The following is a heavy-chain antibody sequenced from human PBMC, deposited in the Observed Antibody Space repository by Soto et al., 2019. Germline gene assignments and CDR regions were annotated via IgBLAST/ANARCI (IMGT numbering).Heavy chain of an antibody. CDR3: ARESRFLEWLSLNLFDP. V-gene: IGHV3-48*02. Sequence: EVQLVESGGGLVQPGGSLRLSCAASGFTFSSYSMNWVRQAPGKGLEWVSYISSSSSTIYYADSVKGRFTISRDNAKNSLYLQRNSLRDEDTAVYYCARESRFLEWLSLNLFDPWGQGTLVTVSS. CDR1: GFTFSSYS. CDR2: ISSSSSTI. J-gene: IGHJ5*02. D-gene: IGHD3-3*01.